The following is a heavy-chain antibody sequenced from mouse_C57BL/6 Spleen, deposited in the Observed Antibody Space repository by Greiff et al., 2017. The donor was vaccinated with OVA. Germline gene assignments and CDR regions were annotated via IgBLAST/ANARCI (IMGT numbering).Heavy chain of an antibody. CDR3: ARDDYDGYYAMDY. CDR1: GYTFTDYN. V-gene: IGHV1-18*01. CDR2: INPNNGGT. J-gene: IGHJ4*01. D-gene: IGHD2-4*01. Sequence: EVQLQESGPELVKPGASVKIPCKASGYTFTDYNMDWVKQSHGKSLEWIGDINPNNGGTIYNQKFKGKATLTVDKSSSTAYMELRSLTSEDTAVYYCARDDYDGYYAMDYWGQGTSVTVSS.